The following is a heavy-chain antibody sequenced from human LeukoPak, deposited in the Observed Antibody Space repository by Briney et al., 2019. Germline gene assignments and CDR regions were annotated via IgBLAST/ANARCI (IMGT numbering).Heavy chain of an antibody. CDR1: GYTFTSYD. D-gene: IGHD4-23*01. CDR2: MNPNSGNT. CDR3: ARNPANDYGGNDQDY. J-gene: IGHJ4*02. V-gene: IGHV1-8*01. Sequence: GASVKVSCKASGYTFTSYDINWVRQATGQGLEWMGWMNPNSGNTGYAQKFQGRVTMTRNTSISTAYMELSSLRSEDTVVYYCARNPANDYGGNDQDYWGQGTLVTVSS.